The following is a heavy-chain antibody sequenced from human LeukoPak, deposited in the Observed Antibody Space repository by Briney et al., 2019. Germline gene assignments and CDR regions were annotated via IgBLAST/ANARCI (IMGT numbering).Heavy chain of an antibody. Sequence: GGSLRLSCSASGFTFSNYVLSWVRQAPGKGLEWVSSIGGSVNSTYYADSVKGRFTISRDNSKDTLYLHMDSLRAEDTAVYHCARDYNWAFDYWGQGTLVTVSS. CDR3: ARDYNWAFDY. J-gene: IGHJ4*02. CDR2: IGGSVNST. V-gene: IGHV3-23*01. CDR1: GFTFSNYV. D-gene: IGHD1-1*01.